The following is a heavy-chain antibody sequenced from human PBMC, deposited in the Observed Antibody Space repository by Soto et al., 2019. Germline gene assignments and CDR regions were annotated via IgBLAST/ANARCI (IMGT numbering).Heavy chain of an antibody. J-gene: IGHJ4*02. CDR1: GFTVSSNY. D-gene: IGHD2-15*01. CDR2: IYSGGST. V-gene: IGHV3-53*01. Sequence: GGSLRLSCAASGFTVSSNYMSWVRQAPGKGLEWVSVIYSGGSTYYADSVKGRFTISRDNSKNTLYLQMNSLRAEDTAVYYCARDRYCSGGSCYLQLDYWGQGTLVTAPQ. CDR3: ARDRYCSGGSCYLQLDY.